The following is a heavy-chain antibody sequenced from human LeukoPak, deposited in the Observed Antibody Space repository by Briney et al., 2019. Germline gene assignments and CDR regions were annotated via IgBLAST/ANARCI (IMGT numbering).Heavy chain of an antibody. CDR2: IYPRDGST. V-gene: IGHV1-46*01. CDR1: GYSFTSNY. J-gene: IGHJ4*02. Sequence: GASVKVSRKLSGYSFTSNYIHWGRQAPGQGLEWMGMIYPRDGSTSYAQRFQDRVTVTRDTSTSTVHMELSGLRSEDTAVYYCARDQEGFDYWGQGTLVTVSS. CDR3: ARDQEGFDY.